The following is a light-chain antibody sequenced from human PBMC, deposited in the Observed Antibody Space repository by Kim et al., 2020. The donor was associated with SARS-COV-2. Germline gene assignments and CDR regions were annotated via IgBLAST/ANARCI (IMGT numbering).Light chain of an antibody. CDR3: QHYNNWPPIT. V-gene: IGKV3-15*01. Sequence: EIVMTQSPGTLSVSPGERATLSCRASQSVSSALAWYQQKPGQAPRLLIYGASTRATGIPARFSGSGSGTDFTLTISSLQSEDFAVYYCQHYNNWPPITFGQGTRLEI. J-gene: IGKJ5*01. CDR2: GAS. CDR1: QSVSSA.